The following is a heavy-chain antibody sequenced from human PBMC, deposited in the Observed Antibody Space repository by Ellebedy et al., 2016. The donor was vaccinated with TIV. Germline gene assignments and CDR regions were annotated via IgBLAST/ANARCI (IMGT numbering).Heavy chain of an antibody. CDR2: ISGSGGST. CDR3: AKDSVAGPQRGAQLFDY. CDR1: GFTFSSYA. V-gene: IGHV3-23*01. D-gene: IGHD6-19*01. Sequence: GESLKISCAASGFTFSSYAMSWVRQAPGKGLEWVSAISGSGGSTYYADSVKGRFTISRDNSKNTLYLQMNSLRAEDTAVYYCAKDSVAGPQRGAQLFDYWGQGTLVTVSS. J-gene: IGHJ4*02.